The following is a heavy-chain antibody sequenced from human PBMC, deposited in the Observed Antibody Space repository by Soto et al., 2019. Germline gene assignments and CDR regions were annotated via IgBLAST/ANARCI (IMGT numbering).Heavy chain of an antibody. Sequence: KGLEWVSAISGSGGSTYYADSVKGRFTISRDKSKNTLYRQMNSLRAEDTAVYYCFFFKEEDGIRVLCKVSAFLLNRSSDL. J-gene: IGHJ2*01. V-gene: IGHV3-23*01. CDR2: ISGSGGST. CDR3: FFFKEEDGIRVLCKVSAFLLNRSSDL. D-gene: IGHD1-20*01.